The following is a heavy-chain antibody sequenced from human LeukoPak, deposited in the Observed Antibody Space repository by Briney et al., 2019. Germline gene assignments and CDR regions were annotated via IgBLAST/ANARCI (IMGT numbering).Heavy chain of an antibody. CDR3: AKDSRSLYYYDSSGYYYV. CDR2: ISGSGGST. D-gene: IGHD3-22*01. J-gene: IGHJ4*02. CDR1: GFTFSSYA. V-gene: IGHV3-23*01. Sequence: GGSQRLSCTASGFTFSSYAMSWVRQAPGKGLEWVSAISGSGGSTYYADSVKGRFTISRDNSKNTLYLQMNSLRAEDTAVYYCAKDSRSLYYYDSSGYYYVWGQGTLVTVSS.